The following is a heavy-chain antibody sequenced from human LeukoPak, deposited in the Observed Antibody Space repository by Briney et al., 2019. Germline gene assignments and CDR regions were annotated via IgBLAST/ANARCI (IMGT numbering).Heavy chain of an antibody. CDR1: GGSFSGYY. D-gene: IGHD3-22*01. CDR3: ARGPYYYDKFDY. J-gene: IGHJ4*02. CDR2: INHSGST. Sequence: PSETLSLTCAVSGGSFSGYYWSWIRQPPGKGLEWIGEINHSGSTNYNPSLMCRVTISGDTSKIHFSLKLSSVTAADTAVYYWARGPYYYDKFDYWGQGTLVTVSS. V-gene: IGHV4-34*01.